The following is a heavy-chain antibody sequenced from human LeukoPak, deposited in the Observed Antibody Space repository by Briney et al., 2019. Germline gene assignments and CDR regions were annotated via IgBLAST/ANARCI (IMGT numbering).Heavy chain of an antibody. V-gene: IGHV1-69*06. J-gene: IGHJ4*02. CDR1: GGTFSSYD. CDR2: IIPMFGTA. Sequence: SVKVSCKASGGTFSSYDISWVRQAPGQGLEWMGGIIPMFGTANYAQKFQGRVTITADKSTSTAYMELSSLRSEDTAVYYCASGRTDIVVVPATLRNYYFDYWGQGTLVTVSS. CDR3: ASGRTDIVVVPATLRNYYFDY. D-gene: IGHD2-2*01.